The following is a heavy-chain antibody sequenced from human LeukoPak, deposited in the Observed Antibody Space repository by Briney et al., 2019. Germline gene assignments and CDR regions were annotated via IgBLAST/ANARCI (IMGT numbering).Heavy chain of an antibody. J-gene: IGHJ4*02. V-gene: IGHV3-11*01. CDR2: IISSGSTI. D-gene: IGHD6-19*01. CDR3: ARDSEWLVIF. CDR1: GFTFSDYY. Sequence: GGSLRLSCAPSGFTFSDYYISWIRQPPGKGLEWVSYIISSGSTIYYADSVKGQFPLSKDNAQNALYLQMNSLSAEDTAVYYCARDSEWLVIFWGQGPLVPVSS.